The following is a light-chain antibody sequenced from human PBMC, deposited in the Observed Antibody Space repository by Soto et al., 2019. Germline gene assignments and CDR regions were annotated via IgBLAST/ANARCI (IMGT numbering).Light chain of an antibody. V-gene: IGKV3-20*01. CDR1: LSLSSSY. CDR3: QQYGNSPWT. CDR2: GAS. J-gene: IGKJ1*01. Sequence: IVLTQSPCTLSMSPGDRATLSCRASLSLSSSYIAWYQQKPGQAPRLLIYGASSRATGIPDRFSGSGSGTEFTLTITRLEPEDFAVYHCQQYGNSPWTFGQGTKVDIK.